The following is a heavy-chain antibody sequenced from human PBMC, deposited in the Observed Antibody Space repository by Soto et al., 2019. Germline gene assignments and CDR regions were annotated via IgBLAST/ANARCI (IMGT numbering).Heavy chain of an antibody. CDR2: IIPIFGTA. D-gene: IGHD2-21*02. V-gene: IGHV1-69*01. J-gene: IGHJ5*02. CDR3: AILAYCGGDCYNWFDP. CDR1: GGTFSSYA. Sequence: QVQLVQSGAEVKEPGSSVKVSCKASGGTFSSYAISWVRQAPGQGLEWMGGIIPIFGTANYAQKFQGRVTITADESTSTAYMELSSLRSEDTAVYYCAILAYCGGDCYNWFDPWGQGTLVTVSS.